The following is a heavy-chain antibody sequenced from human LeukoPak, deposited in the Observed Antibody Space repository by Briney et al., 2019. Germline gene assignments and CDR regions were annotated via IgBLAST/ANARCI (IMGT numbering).Heavy chain of an antibody. V-gene: IGHV4-4*07. J-gene: IGHJ4*02. Sequence: TSETLSLTCTVAGGSISSYYWSWIRQPAGKGLEWIGRIYTSGSTNYNPSLKSRVTMSADTTKNQFSLKLSSVTAADTAVYYCASTTRRDGCNPLGDYWGQGTLVTVSS. CDR3: ASTTRRDGCNPLGDY. CDR2: IYTSGST. CDR1: GGSISSYY. D-gene: IGHD5-24*01.